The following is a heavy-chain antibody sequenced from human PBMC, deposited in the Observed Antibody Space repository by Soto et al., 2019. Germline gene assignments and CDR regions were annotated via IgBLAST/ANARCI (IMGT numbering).Heavy chain of an antibody. CDR2: IKSKTDGGTT. V-gene: IGHV3-15*01. CDR1: GFTFSNAW. CDR3: TTIVSDYYDSSGYYHGMDV. J-gene: IGHJ6*02. D-gene: IGHD3-22*01. Sequence: GGSLRLSCAASGFTFSNAWMSWVRQAPGKGLEWVGRIKSKTDGGTTDYAAPVKGRFTISRDDSKNTLYLQMNSLKTEDTAVYYCTTIVSDYYDSSGYYHGMDVWGQGTTVTVSS.